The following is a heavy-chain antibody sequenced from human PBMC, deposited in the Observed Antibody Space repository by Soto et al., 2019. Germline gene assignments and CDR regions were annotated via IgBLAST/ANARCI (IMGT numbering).Heavy chain of an antibody. J-gene: IGHJ6*02. D-gene: IGHD3-3*01. Sequence: EVQLLESGGGLVQPGGSLRLSCAASGFTFSSYAMSWVRQAPGKGLEWVSAISGSGGSTYYADSVKGQFTISRDSSKNTLYLQMNSLRAVDTAVYYCAKVGYAFWSGYYTSGMDVWGQGTTVTVSS. CDR2: ISGSGGST. CDR1: GFTFSSYA. V-gene: IGHV3-23*01. CDR3: AKVGYAFWSGYYTSGMDV.